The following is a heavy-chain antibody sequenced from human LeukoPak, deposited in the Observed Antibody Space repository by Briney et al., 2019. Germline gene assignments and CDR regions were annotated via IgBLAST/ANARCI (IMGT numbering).Heavy chain of an antibody. CDR1: GFTFSSYD. CDR3: ARARV. V-gene: IGHV3-23*01. CDR2: IGGRGDTT. D-gene: IGHD5-24*01. Sequence: GGSLRLSCAASGFTFSSYDMSWVRQAPGKGLEWVSAIGGRGDTTYYTDSVKGRFTISRDNSKNTLYLQMNSLRAEDTAVYYCARARVWGQGTLVTVSS. J-gene: IGHJ4*02.